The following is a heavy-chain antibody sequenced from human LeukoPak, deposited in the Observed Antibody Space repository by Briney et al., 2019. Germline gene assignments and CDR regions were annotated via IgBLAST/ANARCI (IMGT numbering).Heavy chain of an antibody. CDR2: MNPSGNT. CDR3: ARAPHPGHRILTGPPRY. Sequence: SDTLSLICTLCGGSLRGYYWTCIRQPTGEGLEWIGEMNPSGNTIYNPSLKRRAAISVDTSKTQFSLKLSSVTAADTAVYYSARAPHPGHRILTGPPRYCGQGTLVTVSS. CDR1: GGSLRGYY. D-gene: IGHD3-9*01. V-gene: IGHV4-34*01. J-gene: IGHJ4*02.